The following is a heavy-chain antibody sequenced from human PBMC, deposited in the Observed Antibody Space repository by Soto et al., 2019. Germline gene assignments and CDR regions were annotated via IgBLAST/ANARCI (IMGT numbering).Heavy chain of an antibody. V-gene: IGHV1-69*06. CDR2: IIPLFGTP. D-gene: IGHD2-21*01. CDR3: ATEIFPKFLDGDDAPSYSFEH. CDR1: RVTFNNYA. Sequence: VQLVQSGADVKKPGSSVRVSCKASRVTFNNYAFNWVRQAPGQGLEWMGGIIPLFGTPTFAQNFQDRLTVTADKSTTTVYMQLSSLRSEDTAVYYCATEIFPKFLDGDDAPSYSFEHWGQGTGVTVSS. J-gene: IGHJ1*01.